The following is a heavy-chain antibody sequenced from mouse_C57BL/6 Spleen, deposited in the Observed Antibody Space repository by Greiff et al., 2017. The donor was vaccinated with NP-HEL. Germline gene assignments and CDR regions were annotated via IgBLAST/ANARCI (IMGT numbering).Heavy chain of an antibody. Sequence: VQLQQSGAELARPGASVKLSCKASGYTFTSYGISWVKQRTGQGLEWIGEIYPRSGNPYYNEKFKGKATLTADKSSSTAYMELRSLTSEDSAVYFCARGRGDDYDGAWFAYWGQGTLVTVSA. J-gene: IGHJ3*01. CDR1: GYTFTSYG. D-gene: IGHD2-4*01. CDR2: IYPRSGNP. CDR3: ARGRGDDYDGAWFAY. V-gene: IGHV1-81*01.